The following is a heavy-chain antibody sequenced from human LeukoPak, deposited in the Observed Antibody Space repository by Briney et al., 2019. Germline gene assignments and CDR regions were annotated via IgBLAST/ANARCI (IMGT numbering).Heavy chain of an antibody. J-gene: IGHJ4*02. CDR3: ARASWSGILYYDSSGPTDY. V-gene: IGHV1-2*02. CDR1: GYTFTGYX. D-gene: IGHD3-22*01. CDR2: XXXXSGGT. Sequence: GASVKVSCKASGYTFTGYXXXXXXQAPXXXXXXXXXXXXXSGGTNYXQKFQGRXXXTRDTSISTAYMELSRLRSDDTAVYYCARASWSGILYYDSSGPTDYWGQGTLVTVSS.